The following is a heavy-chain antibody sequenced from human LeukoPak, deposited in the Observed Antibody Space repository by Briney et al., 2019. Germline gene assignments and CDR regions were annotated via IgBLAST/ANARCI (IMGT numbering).Heavy chain of an antibody. D-gene: IGHD2-2*01. CDR1: GGTFSSYA. CDR3: ARGHCSSTSCYLYYYYMDV. J-gene: IGHJ6*03. V-gene: IGHV1-8*03. Sequence: ASVKVSCKASGGTFSSYAISWVRQAPGQGLEWMGWMNPNSGNTGYAQKFQGRVTITRNTSISTAYMELSSLRSEDTAVYYCARGHCSSTSCYLYYYYMDVWGKGTTVTVSS. CDR2: MNPNSGNT.